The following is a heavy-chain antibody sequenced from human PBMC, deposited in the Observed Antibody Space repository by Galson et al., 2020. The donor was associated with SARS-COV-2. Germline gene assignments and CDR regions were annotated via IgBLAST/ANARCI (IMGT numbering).Heavy chain of an antibody. V-gene: IGHV4-30-4*01. CDR1: GGSISSGDYY. Sequence: SETLSLTCTVSGGSISSGDYYWSWIRQPPGKGLEWIGYIYYSGSTYYNPSLKSRVTISVDTSKNQFSLKLSSVTAADTAVYYCAREASIVVVVAAPGTSQGAFDIWGQGTMVTVSS. J-gene: IGHJ3*02. D-gene: IGHD2-15*01. CDR3: AREASIVVVVAAPGTSQGAFDI. CDR2: IYYSGST.